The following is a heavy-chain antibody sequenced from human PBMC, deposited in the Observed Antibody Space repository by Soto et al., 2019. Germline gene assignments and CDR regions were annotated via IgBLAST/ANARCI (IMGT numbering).Heavy chain of an antibody. V-gene: IGHV2-5*02. Sequence: QITLKESGPTLVKPTQTLTLTCTFSGFSLSTSGVGVGWIRQPPGKALEWLALIYWDDDKRYSPSLKSRLTITKDTSKNQEVLTMTNMDPVDTATYYCAHYFYILVDDAFDIWGQGTMVTVSS. J-gene: IGHJ3*02. CDR1: GFSLSTSGVG. D-gene: IGHD2-8*02. CDR3: AHYFYILVDDAFDI. CDR2: IYWDDDK.